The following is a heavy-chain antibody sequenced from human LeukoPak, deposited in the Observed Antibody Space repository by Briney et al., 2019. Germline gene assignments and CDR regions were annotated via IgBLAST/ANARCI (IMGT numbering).Heavy chain of an antibody. V-gene: IGHV4-4*09. D-gene: IGHD6-13*01. Sequence: PSETLSLTCTVSGCSISSYYWSWIRQPPGKGLEWIGYIYTSGSTNYNPSLKSRVTISVDTSKNQFSLKLSSVTAADTAVYYCARQAAAGSRWFDPWGQGTLVTVSS. CDR2: IYTSGST. CDR1: GCSISSYY. CDR3: ARQAAAGSRWFDP. J-gene: IGHJ5*02.